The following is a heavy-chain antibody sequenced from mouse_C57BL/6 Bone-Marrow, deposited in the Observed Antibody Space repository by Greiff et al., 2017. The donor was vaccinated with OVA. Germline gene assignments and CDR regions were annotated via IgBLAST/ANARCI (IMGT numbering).Heavy chain of an antibody. J-gene: IGHJ3*01. CDR2: IYPGSGST. V-gene: IGHV1-55*01. CDR3: ARGDYYGSSSVAY. D-gene: IGHD1-1*01. CDR1: GYTFTSYW. Sequence: VQLQQPGAELVKPGASVKMSCKASGYTFTSYWITWVKQRPGQGLEWIGDIYPGSGSTNYNQKFQSKATLTVDTSSSTAYMQLSSLTSEDSAVYYCARGDYYGSSSVAYGGQGTLVTVSA.